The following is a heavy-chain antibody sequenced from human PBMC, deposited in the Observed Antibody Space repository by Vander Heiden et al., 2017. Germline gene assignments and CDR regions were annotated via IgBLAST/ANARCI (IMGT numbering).Heavy chain of an antibody. J-gene: IGHJ4*02. CDR2: INGPGGST. CDR1: GFTFRDYA. V-gene: IGHV3-20*04. CDR3: ARRSTMATLEGFDF. Sequence: EVQLAESGGGVARPGESLQLSCAASGFTFRDYAMTWIRQVPGRGLEWVSNINGPGGSTDYAASVRGRFTISRDNARNSLYLQMNSLSAEDTAFYYCARRSTMATLEGFDFWGQGTLVTVSS. D-gene: IGHD5-12*01.